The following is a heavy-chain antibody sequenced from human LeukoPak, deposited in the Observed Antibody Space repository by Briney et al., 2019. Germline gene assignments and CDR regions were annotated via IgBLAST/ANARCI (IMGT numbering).Heavy chain of an antibody. CDR2: ISYDGSNK. D-gene: IGHD6-19*01. J-gene: IGHJ6*02. V-gene: IGHV3-30*18. CDR1: GFTFISYG. Sequence: GGSLRLSCAPSGFTFISYGMQWVRQAPGKGLEGVADISYDGSNKYYADSVKGRFTISRDNSKNTLYLQMNSLRAEDTAVYYCAKAIYSSGWIFYYYYGMDVWGQGTTVTVSS. CDR3: AKAIYSSGWIFYYYYGMDV.